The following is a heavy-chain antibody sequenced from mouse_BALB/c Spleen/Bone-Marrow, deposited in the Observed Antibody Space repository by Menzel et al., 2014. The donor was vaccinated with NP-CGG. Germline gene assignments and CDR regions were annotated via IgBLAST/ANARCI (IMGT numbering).Heavy chain of an antibody. CDR2: INPRSNTT. Sequence: EVKLLESGGGLVQPGGSLNLACVASGFDFSRYWMSWARQGPGKGQEWIGGINPRSNTTNYSPTLKDKSIFSGDNAKNNLYLQMMKVGSEAAALCYCARLGDNGCHDNWGQGTPLTVSS. J-gene: IGHJ2*01. V-gene: IGHV4-2*02. D-gene: IGHD1-2*01. CDR1: GFDFSRYW. CDR3: ARLGDNGCHDN.